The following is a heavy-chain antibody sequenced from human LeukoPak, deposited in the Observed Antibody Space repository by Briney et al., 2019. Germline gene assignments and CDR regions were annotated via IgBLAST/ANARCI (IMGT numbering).Heavy chain of an antibody. J-gene: IGHJ4*02. CDR3: ARPHSSSWYLGY. CDR2: IYSGGST. V-gene: IGHV3-53*01. CDR1: GFTVSSNY. Sequence: GGSLRLSCAASGFTVSSNYMSWVRQAPGKGLEWVSVIYSGGSTYYADSVKGRFTISRDNSKNTLYLQMNSLRAEDTAVYYCARPHSSSWYLGYWGQGTLVTVSS. D-gene: IGHD6-13*01.